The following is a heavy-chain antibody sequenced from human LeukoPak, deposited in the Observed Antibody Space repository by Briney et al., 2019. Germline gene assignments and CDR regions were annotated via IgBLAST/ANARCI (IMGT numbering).Heavy chain of an antibody. D-gene: IGHD3-10*01. CDR2: IKQDGSEK. V-gene: IGHV3-7*01. CDR1: GFTFSSYW. J-gene: IGHJ4*02. Sequence: GGSLRLSCAAPGFTFSSYWMSWVRQAPGKGLEWVANIKQDGSEKYYVDSVKGRFPISRDNAKNSLYLQMNSLRAEDTAVYYCARVPSLLWFGELPAYFDYWGQGTLVTVSS. CDR3: ARVPSLLWFGELPAYFDY.